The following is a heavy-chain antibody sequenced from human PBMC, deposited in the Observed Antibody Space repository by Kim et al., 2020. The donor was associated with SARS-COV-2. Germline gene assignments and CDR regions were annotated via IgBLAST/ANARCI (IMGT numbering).Heavy chain of an antibody. CDR2: IYSGGST. Sequence: GGSLRLSCAASAFTVSSNYMSWVRQAPGKGLEWVSVIYSGGSTYYADSVKGRFTISRDNSKNTLYLQMNSLRAEDTAVYYCARGGGNNRFDYWGQGTLVTVSS. CDR1: AFTVSSNY. CDR3: ARGGGNNRFDY. J-gene: IGHJ4*02. V-gene: IGHV3-53*01. D-gene: IGHD3-16*01.